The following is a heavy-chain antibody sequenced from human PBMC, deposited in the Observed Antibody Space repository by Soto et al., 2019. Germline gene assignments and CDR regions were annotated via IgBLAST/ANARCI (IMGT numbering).Heavy chain of an antibody. J-gene: IGHJ6*03. CDR2: IYYSGST. Sequence: SETLSLTCTVSGDSISSYYWSWIRQPPEKGLEWIGYIYYSGSTDYNPSLKSRDTISVDTSKNQFSLKLSSVTAADTAVYYCARGQVQNSHYYYYYSYMDVWGKGPTVTVSS. D-gene: IGHD1-7*01. CDR1: GDSISSYY. CDR3: ARGQVQNSHYYYYYSYMDV. V-gene: IGHV4-59*01.